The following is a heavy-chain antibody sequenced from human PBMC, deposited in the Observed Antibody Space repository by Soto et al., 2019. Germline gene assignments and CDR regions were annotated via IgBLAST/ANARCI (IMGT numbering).Heavy chain of an antibody. J-gene: IGHJ4*02. CDR3: ARDRVRHYYDSSGYYNRLVQGYYFDY. V-gene: IGHV1-69*13. CDR2: IIPIFGTA. D-gene: IGHD3-22*01. Sequence: SVKVSCKASGGTFSSYAISWVRQAPGQGLEWMGGIIPIFGTANYAQKFQGRVTITADESTSTACMELSSLRSEDTAVYYCARDRVRHYYDSSGYYNRLVQGYYFDYWGQGTLVTVSS. CDR1: GGTFSSYA.